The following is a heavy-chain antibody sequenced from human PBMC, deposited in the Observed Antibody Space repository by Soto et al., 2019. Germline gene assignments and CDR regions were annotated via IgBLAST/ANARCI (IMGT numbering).Heavy chain of an antibody. CDR1: CFSFRDYF. CDR2: IGPYGNSI. Sequence: PGESLKISCAASCFSFRDYFMSWLRQAPGKGLEWVSYIGPYGNSIYYADSVKGRFTISRDDATKSLHLHINSLRTDDTAVYYCARDDHTYGVYWGQGTPVKVSS. V-gene: IGHV3-11*01. CDR3: ARDDHTYGVY. D-gene: IGHD2-21*01. J-gene: IGHJ4*02.